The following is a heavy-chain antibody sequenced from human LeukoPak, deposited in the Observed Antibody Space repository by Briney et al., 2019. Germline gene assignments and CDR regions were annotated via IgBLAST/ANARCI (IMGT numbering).Heavy chain of an antibody. CDR3: APRQWLVQEPRQDAFDI. CDR2: IRYDGSNK. Sequence: PGGSLRPSCAASGFTFSSYGMHWVRQAPGKGLEWVAFIRYDGSNKYYADSVKGRFTISRDNSKNTLYLQMNSLRAEDTAVYYCAPRQWLVQEPRQDAFDIWGQGTMVTVSS. D-gene: IGHD6-19*01. V-gene: IGHV3-30*02. J-gene: IGHJ3*02. CDR1: GFTFSSYG.